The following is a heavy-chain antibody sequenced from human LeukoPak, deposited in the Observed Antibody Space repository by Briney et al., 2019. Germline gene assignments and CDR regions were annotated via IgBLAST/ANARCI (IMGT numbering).Heavy chain of an antibody. CDR1: GGSIGSSSYY. CDR3: ARAYNWNASPLDY. CDR2: IFYSGST. Sequence: PSETLSLTCTVSGGSIGSSSYYWGWIRQPPGKGLEWIGNIFYSGSTYYKSFLKSPVTISVDKSKNQFSLKLSSVTAADTAVYSCARAYNWNASPLDYWGQGTLVTVSS. V-gene: IGHV4-39*07. D-gene: IGHD1-20*01. J-gene: IGHJ4*02.